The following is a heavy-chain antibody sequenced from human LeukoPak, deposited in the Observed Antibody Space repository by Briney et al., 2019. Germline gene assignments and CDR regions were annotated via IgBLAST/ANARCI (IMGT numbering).Heavy chain of an antibody. V-gene: IGHV3-11*04. D-gene: IGHD6-19*01. CDR1: GFTFSDYY. J-gene: IGHJ5*02. Sequence: GGSLRLSCAASGFTFSDYYMSSSGSTIHYADSVKGRFTISRDNAKNSLYLQMNSLRDEDTAVYYCARDSSGWYHWFDPWGQGTLVTVSS. CDR2: SSGSTI. CDR3: ARDSSGWYHWFDP.